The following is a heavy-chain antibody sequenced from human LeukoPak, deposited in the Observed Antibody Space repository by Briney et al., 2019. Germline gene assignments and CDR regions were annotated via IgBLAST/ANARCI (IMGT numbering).Heavy chain of an antibody. J-gene: IGHJ4*02. V-gene: IGHV1-46*01. CDR2: INPSGGST. CDR3: ARAGARAIAAAGTAGY. D-gene: IGHD6-13*01. CDR1: GYTFTSYY. Sequence: GASVKVSCKASGYTFTSYYMHWVRQAPGQGLEWMGIINPSGGSTSYAQKFQGRVTMTRDTSTSTVYMELSSLRSEGTAVYYCARAGARAIAAAGTAGYWGQGTLVTVSS.